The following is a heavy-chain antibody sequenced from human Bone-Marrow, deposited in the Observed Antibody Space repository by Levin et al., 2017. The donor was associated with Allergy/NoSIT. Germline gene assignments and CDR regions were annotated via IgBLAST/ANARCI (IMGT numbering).Heavy chain of an antibody. V-gene: IGHV1-2*02. CDR1: GYTFIGYY. CDR3: ARNWSPLAIQSEAYGIYA. J-gene: IGHJ6*02. D-gene: IGHD2-2*02. CDR2: INPKSGET. Sequence: ASVKVSCKASGYTFIGYYMHWVRQAPGQGPEWMAWINPKSGETKYAATFRGRVTVTRDTSMRTVFMEISGLTTDDTAVYFCARNWSPLAIQSEAYGIYAWGQGTQVTVSS.